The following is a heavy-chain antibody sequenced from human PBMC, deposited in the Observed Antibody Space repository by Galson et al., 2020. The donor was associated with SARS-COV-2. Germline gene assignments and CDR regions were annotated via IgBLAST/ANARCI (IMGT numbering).Heavy chain of an antibody. D-gene: IGHD3-3*01. Sequence: SETLSLTCTVSGGSISSGGYYWSWIRQHPGKGLEWIGYIYYSGSTYYNPSLKSRVTISVDTSKNQFSLNLSSVTAADTAVYYCARAIRFNWFDPWGQGTLVTVSS. J-gene: IGHJ5*02. CDR1: GGSISSGGYY. V-gene: IGHV4-31*03. CDR2: IYYSGST. CDR3: ARAIRFNWFDP.